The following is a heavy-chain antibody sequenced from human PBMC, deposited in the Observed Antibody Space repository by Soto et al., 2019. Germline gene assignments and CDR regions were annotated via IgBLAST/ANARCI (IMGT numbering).Heavy chain of an antibody. CDR2: ITSSGGNT. Sequence: GGSLRLSCAASGFTFSSYAMNWVRQAPGKGLEWVSAITSSGGNTYYADSVKGRFSISRDNSKNTLYLQMNSLRAEDTAVYYWAEALAPVCSYGKLYYWGRGTLVRVCS. V-gene: IGHV3-23*01. CDR1: GFTFSSYA. CDR3: AEALAPVCSYGKLYY. J-gene: IGHJ4*02. D-gene: IGHD5-18*01.